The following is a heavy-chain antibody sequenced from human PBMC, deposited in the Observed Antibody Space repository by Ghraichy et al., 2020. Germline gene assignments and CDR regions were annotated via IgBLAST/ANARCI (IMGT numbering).Heavy chain of an antibody. D-gene: IGHD2-15*01. J-gene: IGHJ5*02. V-gene: IGHV4-4*07. CDR1: GGSISSYY. CDR3: ARGEVGEYCSGGSCDRWFDP. Sequence: SETLSLTCTVSGGSISSYYWSWIRQPAGKGLEWIGRIYTSGSTNYNPSLKSRVTMSVDTSKNQFSLKLSSVTAADTAVYYCARGEVGEYCSGGSCDRWFDPWGQGTLVTVSS. CDR2: IYTSGST.